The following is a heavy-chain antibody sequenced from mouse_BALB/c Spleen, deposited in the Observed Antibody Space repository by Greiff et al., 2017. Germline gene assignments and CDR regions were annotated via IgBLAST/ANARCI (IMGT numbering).Heavy chain of an antibody. V-gene: IGHV5-17*02. Sequence: DVHLVESGGGLVQPGGSRKLSCAASGFTFSSFGMHWVRQAPEKGLEWVAYISSGSSTIYYADTVKGRFTISRDNPKNTLFLQMTSLRSEDTAMYYCARGYYVSYYFDYWGQGTTLTVSS. CDR3: ARGYYVSYYFDY. D-gene: IGHD2-3*01. CDR1: GFTFSSFG. CDR2: ISSGSSTI. J-gene: IGHJ2*01.